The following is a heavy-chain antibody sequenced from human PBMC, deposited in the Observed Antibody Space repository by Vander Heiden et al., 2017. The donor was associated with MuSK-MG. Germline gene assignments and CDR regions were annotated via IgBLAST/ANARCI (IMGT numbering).Heavy chain of an antibody. Sequence: EVQLVESGGGLVQPGGSLRLPCAATGMTFSNLWMSWVRQAPGKGPEWVANIKKDGREKDDVDSVKGRFTISRDNAKNSMYVKMTRLRVEDTAVDDCAKGATSFDAWGQGTLVTVSS. CDR1: GMTFSNLW. CDR3: AKGATSFDA. V-gene: IGHV3-7*01. CDR2: IKKDGREK. J-gene: IGHJ4*02. D-gene: IGHD5-12*01.